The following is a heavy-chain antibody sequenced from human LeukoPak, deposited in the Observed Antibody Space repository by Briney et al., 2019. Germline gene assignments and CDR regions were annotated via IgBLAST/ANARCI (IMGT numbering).Heavy chain of an antibody. V-gene: IGHV4-59*12. D-gene: IGHD3-22*01. CDR2: IYYSGST. CDR3: ARGRITMIVVAPVADAFDI. J-gene: IGHJ3*02. CDR1: GGSISSYY. Sequence: PSETLSLTCTVSGGSISSYYWSWIRQPPGKGLEWIGYIYYSGSTNYNPSLKSRVTISVDTSKNQFSLKLSSVTAADTAVYYCARGRITMIVVAPVADAFDIWGQGTMVTVSS.